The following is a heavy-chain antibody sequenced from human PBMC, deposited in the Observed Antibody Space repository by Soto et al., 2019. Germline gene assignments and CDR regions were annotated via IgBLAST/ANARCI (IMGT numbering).Heavy chain of an antibody. V-gene: IGHV1-46*01. CDR3: ARGGEVGVAGSAAFDM. CDR2: SNPGGGTA. CDR1: GYPVTPHY. Sequence: QVPLVHSGAGVRKPGASVKIPCTASGYPVTPHYLPWVRRAPGRGLEWRGASNPGGGTAKYTQTFQARVTMTRDTSTNTVYMETSALRSEDPAVFYCARGGEVGVAGSAAFDMWGQGTMVTVSS. J-gene: IGHJ3*02. D-gene: IGHD3-3*01.